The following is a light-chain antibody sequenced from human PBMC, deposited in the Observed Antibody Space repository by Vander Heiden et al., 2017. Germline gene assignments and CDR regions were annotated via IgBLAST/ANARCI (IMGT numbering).Light chain of an antibody. Sequence: QSVLTQPPSVSEPPRQRVTISCSGSSSNIGNNAVNWYQQLPGKAPKLLIYYNDLLPSGVSDRFSGSKSGTSASLAISGLQSEDEADYYCAAWDDSLNGVLFGGGTKLTVL. CDR1: SSNIGNNA. CDR2: YND. J-gene: IGLJ2*01. V-gene: IGLV1-36*01. CDR3: AAWDDSLNGVL.